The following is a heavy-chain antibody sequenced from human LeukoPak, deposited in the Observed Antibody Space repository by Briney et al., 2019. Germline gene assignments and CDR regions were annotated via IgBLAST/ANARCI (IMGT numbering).Heavy chain of an antibody. Sequence: LETLSLTCTVSGGSISSYYWSWIRQPAGKGLEWIGRIYTSGSTNYNPSLKSRVTMSVDTSKNQFSLKLSSVTAADTAVYYCARDTKIAAAGTSVFTFDYWGQGTLVTVSS. CDR2: IYTSGST. V-gene: IGHV4-4*07. D-gene: IGHD6-13*01. CDR3: ARDTKIAAAGTSVFTFDY. CDR1: GGSISSYY. J-gene: IGHJ4*02.